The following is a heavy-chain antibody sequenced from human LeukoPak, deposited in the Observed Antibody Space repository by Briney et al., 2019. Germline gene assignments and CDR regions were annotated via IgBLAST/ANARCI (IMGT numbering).Heavy chain of an antibody. Sequence: QAGGSLRLSCAASGFTFSSYAMSWVRQAPGKGLEWVSAISGSGGSTYYADSVKGRFTISRDNSKNTLYLQMNSLRAEDTAVYYCAKDGITMVRGVITPTYYFDYWGQGTLVTVSS. V-gene: IGHV3-23*01. J-gene: IGHJ4*02. CDR3: AKDGITMVRGVITPTYYFDY. D-gene: IGHD3-10*01. CDR2: ISGSGGST. CDR1: GFTFSSYA.